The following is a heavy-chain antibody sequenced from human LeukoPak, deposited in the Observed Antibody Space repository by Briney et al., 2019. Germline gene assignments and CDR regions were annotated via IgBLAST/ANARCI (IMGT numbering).Heavy chain of an antibody. CDR2: IFYSGST. V-gene: IGHV4-39*01. CDR3: ARRLGSYHSFDY. D-gene: IGHD3-10*01. Sequence: SETLSLTCTVSGGSISSSSYYWGWTRQPPGMGLEWLGSIFYSGSTYYNPSLKSRVTISVDTSRNQFSLKLSSVTAADTAVYYCARRLGSYHSFDYWGQGTLVTVSS. J-gene: IGHJ4*02. CDR1: GGSISSSSYY.